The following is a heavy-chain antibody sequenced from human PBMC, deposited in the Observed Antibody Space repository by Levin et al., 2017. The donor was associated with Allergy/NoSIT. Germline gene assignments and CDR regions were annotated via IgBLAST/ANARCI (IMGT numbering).Heavy chain of an antibody. V-gene: IGHV3-33*01. CDR3: ARDSGYGSLAPGYYFDY. Sequence: PGGSLRLSCAASGFTFSSYGMHWVRQAPGKGLEWVAVIWYDGSNKYYADSMKGRFTISRDNSKNTLYLQMNSLRAEDTAVYYCARDSGYGSLAPGYYFDYWGQGTLVTVSS. CDR1: GFTFSSYG. CDR2: IWYDGSNK. D-gene: IGHD3-10*01. J-gene: IGHJ4*02.